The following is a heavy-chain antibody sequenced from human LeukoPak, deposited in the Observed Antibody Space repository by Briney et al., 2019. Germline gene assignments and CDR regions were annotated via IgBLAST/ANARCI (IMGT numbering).Heavy chain of an antibody. Sequence: GGSLRLSCAASGFTFSSYSMNWVRQAPGKGLEWVSYISISSTIYYADSVKGRLTISRDNAKNSLYLQMNSLRAEDTAVYYCARGQVSLWSHFDYWGQGTLVTVSS. CDR1: GFTFSSYS. CDR2: ISISSTI. V-gene: IGHV3-48*01. J-gene: IGHJ4*02. D-gene: IGHD3-3*01. CDR3: ARGQVSLWSHFDY.